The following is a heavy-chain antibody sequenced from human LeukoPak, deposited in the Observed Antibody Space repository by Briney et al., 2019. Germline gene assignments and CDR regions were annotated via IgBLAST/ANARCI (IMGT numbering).Heavy chain of an antibody. J-gene: IGHJ3*01. Sequence: PGGSLRLSCAASGFTFSNEAMGWVRQAPGKGLEWVSYISSSSSTIYYADSVKGRFTISRDNAKNSLYLQMNSLRAEDTAVYYCARAVHRDWAPDAWQSSWSWGQGTMVTVSS. CDR1: GFTFSNEA. CDR3: ARAVHRDWAPDAWQSSWS. V-gene: IGHV3-48*01. CDR2: ISSSSSTI. D-gene: IGHD3-9*01.